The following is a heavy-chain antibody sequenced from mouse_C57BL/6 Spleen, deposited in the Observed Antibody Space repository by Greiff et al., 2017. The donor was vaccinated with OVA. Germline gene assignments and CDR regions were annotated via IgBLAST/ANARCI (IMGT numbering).Heavy chain of an antibody. Sequence: EVHLVESGGGLVKPGGSLKLSCAASGFTFSSYAMSWVRQTPEKRLEWVATISDGGSYTYYPDNVKGRFIISRDNAKNNLYLQMSHLKSEDTAMYYCARAYYSNYPWYFDVWGKGTTVTVSS. CDR1: GFTFSSYA. CDR2: ISDGGSYT. D-gene: IGHD2-5*01. CDR3: ARAYYSNYPWYFDV. J-gene: IGHJ1*03. V-gene: IGHV5-4*01.